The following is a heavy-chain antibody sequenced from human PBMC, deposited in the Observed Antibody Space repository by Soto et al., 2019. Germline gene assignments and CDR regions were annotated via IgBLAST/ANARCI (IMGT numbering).Heavy chain of an antibody. CDR2: IYYSGST. Sequence: SKTLSITSTVSDGSISSSSYYWGWIRQPPGKGLEWIGSIYYSGSTYYNPSLKSRVTISVDTSKNQFSLKLSSVTAADTAVYYCAIRLSARRQNLLDYPGQGPLVTVSS. CDR1: DGSISSSSYY. CDR3: AIRLSARRQNLLDY. V-gene: IGHV4-39*01. J-gene: IGHJ4*02. D-gene: IGHD6-6*01.